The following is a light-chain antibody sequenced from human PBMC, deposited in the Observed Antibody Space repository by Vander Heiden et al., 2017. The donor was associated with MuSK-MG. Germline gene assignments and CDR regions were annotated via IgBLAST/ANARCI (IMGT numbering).Light chain of an antibody. Sequence: DIQMTQSPSTLYASVGDRVTITCRASQSSSSWLAWYQQKPGKAPKLLIYKASSLESGVPSRVSGSGSGTEFTLTISSMQPDDFATYYCQQYNSYPRTFGQGTKVEIK. CDR2: KAS. V-gene: IGKV1-5*03. J-gene: IGKJ1*01. CDR1: QSSSSW. CDR3: QQYNSYPRT.